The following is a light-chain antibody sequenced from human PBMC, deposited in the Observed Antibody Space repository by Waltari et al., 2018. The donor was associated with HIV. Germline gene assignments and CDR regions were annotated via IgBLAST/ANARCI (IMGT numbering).Light chain of an antibody. Sequence: QSDLPQPASVSGSPGQSINISCTGTSRDVWSYYLVSWYQQHPGKAPKLMIYEVSQRPSGVSNRFSGSKSGNTASLTISGLQAEDEADYYCCSYAGSSTFVVFGGGTKLTVL. V-gene: IGLV2-23*02. CDR3: CSYAGSSTFVV. J-gene: IGLJ2*01. CDR2: EVS. CDR1: SRDVWSYYL.